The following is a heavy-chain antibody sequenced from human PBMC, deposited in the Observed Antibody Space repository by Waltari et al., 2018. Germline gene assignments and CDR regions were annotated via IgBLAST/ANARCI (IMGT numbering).Heavy chain of an antibody. CDR3: ARKIRTYYVVAFDL. J-gene: IGHJ3*01. V-gene: IGHV3-9*01. D-gene: IGHD1-26*01. CDR1: GFPFDEHA. CDR2: ISWNGENV. Sequence: EEQLVESGGGLVQPGRSLRLSCAAFGFPFDEHAMHWVRQAPGKGLEWVSSISWNGENVAYADSVKGRYTISRDNAKKSLFLQMNSVRPEDTALYYCARKIRTYYVVAFDLWGQGTMVLVSS.